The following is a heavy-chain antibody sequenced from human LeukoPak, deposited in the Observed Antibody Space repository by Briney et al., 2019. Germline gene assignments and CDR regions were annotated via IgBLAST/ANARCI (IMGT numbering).Heavy chain of an antibody. CDR2: FHNSRTT. CDR3: ARGHLGLSP. CDR1: CGFLKGYS. J-gene: IGHJ5*02. D-gene: IGHD3-10*01. Sequence: SGAPFLPFTGSCGFLKGYSWARVRQPPRQGLEWIGYFHNSRTTSYNPSLTGRVTISVDTAMDQISLKLNSVTAADTAVYYCARGHLGLSPWGQGTLVTVSS. V-gene: IGHV4-59*01.